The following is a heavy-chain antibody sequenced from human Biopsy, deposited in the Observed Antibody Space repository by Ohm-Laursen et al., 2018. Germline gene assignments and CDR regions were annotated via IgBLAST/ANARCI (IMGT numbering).Heavy chain of an antibody. V-gene: IGHV4-39*01. J-gene: IGHJ5*02. CDR1: GGSISNETNY. Sequence: PPGTLSLTCAVSGGSISNETNYWGWIRQPPGKGLEWIGSIFYGGITYYNPSLKSRVTISVDTSKNQFSLNLSSVTGADTAVYYCARHPTGFWFDPWGQGTLVTVSS. CDR2: IFYGGIT. CDR3: ARHPTGFWFDP.